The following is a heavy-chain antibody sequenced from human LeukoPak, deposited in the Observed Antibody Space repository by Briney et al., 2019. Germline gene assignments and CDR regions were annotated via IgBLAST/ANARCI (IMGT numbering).Heavy chain of an antibody. D-gene: IGHD2-2*01. CDR3: ARGYCSSTSCSPPSP. CDR2: ISYDGSNK. Sequence: GGSLRLSCAASGFTFSSYAMHWVRQAPGKGLEWVAVISYDGSNKYYADSVKGRFTISRDNSKNTLYLQMNSLRAEGTAVYYCARGYCSSTSCSPPSPWGQGTLVTVSS. V-gene: IGHV3-30-3*01. CDR1: GFTFSSYA. J-gene: IGHJ5*02.